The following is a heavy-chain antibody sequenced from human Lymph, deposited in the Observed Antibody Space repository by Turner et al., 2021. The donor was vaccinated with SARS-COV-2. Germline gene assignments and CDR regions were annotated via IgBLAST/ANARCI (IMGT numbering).Heavy chain of an antibody. Sequence: QVQLHESGPGLVTPSQTLSLTCTVPGGSISSGGYYWSWIRQHPGKGLEWIGYIYYSGSTYYNPSLKSRVTISVDKYKNQFSLKLSSGTAADTAVDYCARTYYYDSSGYYYQYYFDYWGQGTLVTVSS. J-gene: IGHJ4*02. CDR2: IYYSGST. CDR3: ARTYYYDSSGYYYQYYFDY. D-gene: IGHD3-22*01. CDR1: GGSISSGGYY. V-gene: IGHV4-31*03.